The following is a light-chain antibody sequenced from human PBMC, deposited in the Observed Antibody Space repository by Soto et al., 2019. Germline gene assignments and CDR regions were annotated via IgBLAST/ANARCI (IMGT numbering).Light chain of an antibody. V-gene: IGLV1-44*01. CDR2: TNS. J-gene: IGLJ1*01. Sequence: QSVLTQPPSASGTPGQTVTISCSISGPNVGTNPVAWYQQLPGTAPKLLIYTNSQRPLGVPVRFSGPKSGTSASLAISGLQSEDEGDYYCATWDDNVYVFGTGTKVTVL. CDR3: ATWDDNVYV. CDR1: GPNVGTNP.